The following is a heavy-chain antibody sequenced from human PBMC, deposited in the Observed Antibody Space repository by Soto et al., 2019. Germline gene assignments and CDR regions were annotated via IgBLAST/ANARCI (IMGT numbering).Heavy chain of an antibody. V-gene: IGHV1-18*01. Sequence: ASVKVSCKTSGYTFSSYGITWVRQAPGQPLEWLGWISLYSDGTNYAQKFQGRVSMTTDTSTTTAYMELRSLRSDDTAVYYCARVVPGAEAWFGPWGQGTLVTVLL. J-gene: IGHJ5*02. CDR2: ISLYSDGT. D-gene: IGHD2-2*01. CDR1: GYTFSSYG. CDR3: ARVVPGAEAWFGP.